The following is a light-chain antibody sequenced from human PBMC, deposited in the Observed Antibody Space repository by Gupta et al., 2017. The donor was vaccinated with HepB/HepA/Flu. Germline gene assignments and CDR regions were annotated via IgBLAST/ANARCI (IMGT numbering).Light chain of an antibody. CDR3: QQNYNTPET. Sequence: DIQMTQSPSSLSASVGDRVTITCRASQSIGKFLSWYQHKPGKAPNLLISLTSTLEGGAPSRFSGSGSGTNFILTITNLQPEDFATYYCQQNYNTPETFGQGTKLEI. J-gene: IGKJ2*01. V-gene: IGKV1-39*01. CDR1: QSIGKF. CDR2: LTS.